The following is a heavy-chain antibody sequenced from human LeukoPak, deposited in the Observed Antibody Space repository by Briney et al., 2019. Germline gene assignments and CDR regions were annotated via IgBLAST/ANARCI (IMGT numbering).Heavy chain of an antibody. V-gene: IGHV5-51*01. Sequence: GESLKISCKGSGYSLTSYLIGWVRQTPRKGLEWMGIIYPGDSDTRYSPSFQGQVTISADKSISTAYLQWSSLKASDTAMYYCARHRGRIAAAGYFDYWGQGTLVTVSS. CDR3: ARHRGRIAAAGYFDY. J-gene: IGHJ4*02. CDR1: GYSLTSYL. D-gene: IGHD6-13*01. CDR2: IYPGDSDT.